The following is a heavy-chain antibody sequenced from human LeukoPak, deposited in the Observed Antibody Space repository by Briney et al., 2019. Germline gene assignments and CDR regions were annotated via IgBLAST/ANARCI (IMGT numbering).Heavy chain of an antibody. CDR1: GGSFSGYY. J-gene: IGHJ6*02. V-gene: IGHV4-34*01. D-gene: IGHD3-10*01. CDR3: ARCEITMVRGVIRSYYYGMDV. CDR2: INHGGST. Sequence: SETLSLTCAVYGGSFSGYYWSWVRQPPGKGLEWIGEINHGGSTNYNPSLKSRVTISVDTSKNQFSLKLSSVTAADTAVYYCARCEITMVRGVIRSYYYGMDVWGQGTTVTVSS.